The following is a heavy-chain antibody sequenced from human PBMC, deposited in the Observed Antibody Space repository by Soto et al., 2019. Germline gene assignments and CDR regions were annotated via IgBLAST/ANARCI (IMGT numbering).Heavy chain of an antibody. D-gene: IGHD3-10*01. CDR2: ISFAGTTE. V-gene: IGHV3-30-3*01. Sequence: QVQLVESGGGVVQPGRSLRLSCVASGIPFRSYAMHWVRQAPGKGMEWVAVISFAGTTEYYGDYVKGLFTISRDNSKRTLYLKMNSLRAEDTVLYYCARDRGYDARDYYYNAMDVWGQGTTVTVSS. CDR1: GIPFRSYA. J-gene: IGHJ6*02. CDR3: ARDRGYDARDYYYNAMDV.